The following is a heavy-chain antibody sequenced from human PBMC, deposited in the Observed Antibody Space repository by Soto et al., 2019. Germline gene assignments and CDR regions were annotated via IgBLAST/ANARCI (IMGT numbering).Heavy chain of an antibody. D-gene: IGHD2-2*01. Sequence: GGSLRLSCAASGFSFSSYGMHWVRQAPGKGLEWVAVISYDGSNKYYVDSVKGRFTISRDNAKNSVSLQMNTLRAEDTAVYYCAREDSIIIPAVSDFWGQGTLVTVS. J-gene: IGHJ4*02. CDR1: GFSFSSYG. CDR3: AREDSIIIPAVSDF. V-gene: IGHV3-30*03. CDR2: ISYDGSNK.